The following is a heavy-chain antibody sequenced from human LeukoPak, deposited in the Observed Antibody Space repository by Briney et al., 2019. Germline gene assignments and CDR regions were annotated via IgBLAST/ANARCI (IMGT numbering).Heavy chain of an antibody. CDR2: IYYTGST. V-gene: IGHV4-59*02. J-gene: IGHJ4*02. Sequence: SETLSLTCTISGGSVSDYYWSWIRQSPGEGLEWIGYIYYTGSTSYNPSLKSRVTISADTSKNEFSLKLNSVTAADTAVYYCASRKLGNDYWGQGTLVTVSS. CDR1: GGSVSDYY. D-gene: IGHD7-27*01. CDR3: ASRKLGNDY.